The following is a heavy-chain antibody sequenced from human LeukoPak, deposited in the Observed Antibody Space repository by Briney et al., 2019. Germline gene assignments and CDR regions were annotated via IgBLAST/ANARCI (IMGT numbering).Heavy chain of an antibody. CDR3: AKDPSSSFAEYFQH. J-gene: IGHJ1*01. CDR2: ISYDGSNK. V-gene: IGHV3-30*18. D-gene: IGHD6-13*01. CDR1: GFTFSSYG. Sequence: PGRSLRLSCAASGFTFSSYGMHWVRQAPGKGLEWVAVISYDGSNKYYADSVKGRFTISRDNSKNTLYLQMNSLRAEDTAVYYCAKDPSSSFAEYFQHWGQGTLVTVSS.